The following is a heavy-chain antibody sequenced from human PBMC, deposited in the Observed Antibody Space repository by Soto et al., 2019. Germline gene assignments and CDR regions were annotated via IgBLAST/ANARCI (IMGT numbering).Heavy chain of an antibody. CDR2: IRSETLGRTI. D-gene: IGHD5-12*01. CDR1: GFTFGDHG. V-gene: IGHV3-49*04. CDR3: AKDGYNYYEF. J-gene: IGHJ4*02. Sequence: GGSLRLSCAVSGFTFGDHGMSWVRQAPGKGLEWVGFIRSETLGRTIDYAASVKGRFVISRDDSKGIAYLHMNSLKTEDTATYFCAKDGYNYYEFWGRGTLVTVSS.